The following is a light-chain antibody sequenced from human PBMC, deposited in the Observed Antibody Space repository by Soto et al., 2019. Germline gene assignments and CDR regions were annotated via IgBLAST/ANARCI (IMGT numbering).Light chain of an antibody. J-gene: IGKJ5*01. CDR2: GAS. Sequence: EIVLTQSPGTLSLSPGERATLSCRASQSVYSSCFAWYQQKPGQAPRLLIYGASTRATGIPDRFSGSGSGTDFTLTISRLEPEDFAVYYCQQYGGSPITFGQGTRLEIK. CDR1: QSVYSSC. V-gene: IGKV3-20*01. CDR3: QQYGGSPIT.